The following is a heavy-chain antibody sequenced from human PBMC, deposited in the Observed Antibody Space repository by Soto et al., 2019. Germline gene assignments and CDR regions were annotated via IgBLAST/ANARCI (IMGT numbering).Heavy chain of an antibody. D-gene: IGHD1-26*01. CDR3: AKVGPSYYYGMDV. J-gene: IGHJ6*02. CDR1: GVDFSSEV. V-gene: IGHV3-23*01. CDR2: ISGSGRTI. Sequence: GESLKISCAASGVDFSSEVMCWVRQAPGKGLEWVSSISGSGRTIYHADSMRGRFAISRDNSKNSLYLQLNDLRVDDTAVYYCAKVGPSYYYGMDVWGQGTTVTVSS.